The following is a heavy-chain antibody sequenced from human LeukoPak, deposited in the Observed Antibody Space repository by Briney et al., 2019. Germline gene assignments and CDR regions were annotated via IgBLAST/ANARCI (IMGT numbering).Heavy chain of an antibody. Sequence: LPGRSLRLSCAASGFTFSSYAMHWVRQAPGKGLEWVAVISYDGSNKYHADSVKGRFTISRDNSKNTLYLQMNSLRAEDTAVYYCARVEVREGYGSGNSYYYYGMDVWGKGTTVTVSS. V-gene: IGHV3-30*04. CDR2: ISYDGSNK. D-gene: IGHD3-10*01. CDR3: ARVEVREGYGSGNSYYYYGMDV. CDR1: GFTFSSYA. J-gene: IGHJ6*04.